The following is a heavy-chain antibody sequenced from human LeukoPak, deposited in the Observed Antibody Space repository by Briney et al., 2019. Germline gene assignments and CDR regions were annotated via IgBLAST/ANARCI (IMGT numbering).Heavy chain of an antibody. D-gene: IGHD6-13*01. Sequence: GASVKVSCKASGATFSSYAISWVRQAPGQGLEWMGRIIPILGIANYAQKFQGRVTITADKSTSTAYMELSSLRSEDTAVYYCARRDFSSSWYLPDGYWGQGTLVTVSS. J-gene: IGHJ4*02. CDR1: GATFSSYA. V-gene: IGHV1-69*04. CDR3: ARRDFSSSWYLPDGY. CDR2: IIPILGIA.